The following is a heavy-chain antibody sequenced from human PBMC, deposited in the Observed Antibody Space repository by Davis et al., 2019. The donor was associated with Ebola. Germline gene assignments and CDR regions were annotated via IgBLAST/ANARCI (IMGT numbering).Heavy chain of an antibody. Sequence: PGGSLRLSCAASGFTFSSYSMNWVRQAPGKGLEWVSSISTSSGYISYADSVRGRFTISRDDAKNSLYLQMKSLRAEDTAIYYCARDLIQLYSGMDVWGQGTTVTVSS. CDR1: GFTFSSYS. V-gene: IGHV3-21*06. CDR2: ISTSSGYI. D-gene: IGHD5-18*01. J-gene: IGHJ6*02. CDR3: ARDLIQLYSGMDV.